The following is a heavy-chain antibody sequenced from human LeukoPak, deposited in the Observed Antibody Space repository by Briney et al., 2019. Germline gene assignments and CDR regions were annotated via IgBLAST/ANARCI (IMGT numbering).Heavy chain of an antibody. CDR1: GFTFSSYE. Sequence: GGSLRLSCAASGFTFSSYEMKWVRQAPGKGLEGVSYISSSGSTIYYADSVKGRFTISRDNAKNSLYLQMNSLRAEDTAVYYCARGVKGYCSSTSCPGAFDIWGQGTMVTVSS. V-gene: IGHV3-48*03. D-gene: IGHD2-2*01. CDR2: ISSSGSTI. CDR3: ARGVKGYCSSTSCPGAFDI. J-gene: IGHJ3*02.